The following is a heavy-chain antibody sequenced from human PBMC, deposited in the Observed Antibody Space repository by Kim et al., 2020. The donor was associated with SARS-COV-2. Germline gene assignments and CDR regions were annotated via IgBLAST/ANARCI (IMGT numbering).Heavy chain of an antibody. CDR2: IYYSGST. Sequence: SETLSLTCTVSGGSISSYYWSWIRQPPGKGLEWIGYIYYSGSTNYNPPLKSRVTISVDTSKNQFSLKLSSVTAADTAVYYCASTPVQDRIVGARGYYYGMDVWGQGTTVTVSS. V-gene: IGHV4-59*13. D-gene: IGHD1-26*01. J-gene: IGHJ6*02. CDR1: GGSISSYY. CDR3: ASTPVQDRIVGARGYYYGMDV.